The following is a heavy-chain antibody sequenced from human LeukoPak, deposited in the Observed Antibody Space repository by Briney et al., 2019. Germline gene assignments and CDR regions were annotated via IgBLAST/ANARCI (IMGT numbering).Heavy chain of an antibody. Sequence: GESLKISCKGSGYNFPTYWIAWVRQMPGKGLEWMGIIYLGDFDTRYSPSFQGQVTISADKPISTAYLQWSSLKASDTAMYYCARRGNDYILWGQGTLVTVSS. CDR3: ARRGNDYIL. CDR1: GYNFPTYW. CDR2: IYLGDFDT. J-gene: IGHJ4*02. V-gene: IGHV5-51*01. D-gene: IGHD4-11*01.